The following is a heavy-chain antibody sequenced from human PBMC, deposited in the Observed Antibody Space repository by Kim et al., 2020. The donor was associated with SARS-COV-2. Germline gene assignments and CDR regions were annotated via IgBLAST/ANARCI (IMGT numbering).Heavy chain of an antibody. J-gene: IGHJ6*02. CDR3: ARDPVDTAIPMYYYYGMDV. V-gene: IGHV1-2*06. CDR1: GYTFTGYY. CDR2: INPNSGGT. D-gene: IGHD5-18*01. Sequence: ASVKVSCKASGYTFTGYYMHWVRQAPGQGLEWMGRINPNSGGTNYAQKFQGRVTMTRDTSISTAYMELSRLRSDDTAVYYCARDPVDTAIPMYYYYGMDVWGQGTTVTVSS.